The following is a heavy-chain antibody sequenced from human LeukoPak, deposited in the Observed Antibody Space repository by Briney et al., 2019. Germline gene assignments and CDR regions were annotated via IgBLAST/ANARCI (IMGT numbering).Heavy chain of an antibody. CDR3: ARAELPYYYDSSGYSPYWFDP. Sequence: PSETLSLTCTVSGGSISSSSYYWGWIRQPPGKGLEWIGSIYYSGSTYYNPSLKSRVTISVDTSKNQFSLKLSSVTAADTAVYYCARAELPYYYDSSGYSPYWFDPWGQGTLVTVSS. V-gene: IGHV4-39*07. CDR1: GGSISSSSYY. D-gene: IGHD3-22*01. J-gene: IGHJ5*02. CDR2: IYYSGST.